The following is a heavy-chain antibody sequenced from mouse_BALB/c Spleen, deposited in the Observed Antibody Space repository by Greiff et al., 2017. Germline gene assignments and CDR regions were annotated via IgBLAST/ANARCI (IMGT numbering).Heavy chain of an antibody. V-gene: IGHV5-6-5*01. J-gene: IGHJ2*01. D-gene: IGHD1-2*01. CDR2: ISSGGST. CDR1: GFTFSSYA. CDR3: ARGGYDYGYGFDY. Sequence: EVQRVESGGGLVKPGGSLKLSCAASGFTFSSYAMSWVRQTPEKRLEWVASISSGGSTYYPDSVKGRFTISRDNARYILYLQMSSLRSEDTAMYYCARGGYDYGYGFDYWGQGTTLTVSS.